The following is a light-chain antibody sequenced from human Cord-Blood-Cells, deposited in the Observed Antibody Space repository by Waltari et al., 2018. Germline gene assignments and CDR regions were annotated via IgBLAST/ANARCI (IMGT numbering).Light chain of an antibody. CDR1: QRVRSSY. V-gene: IGKV3-20*01. Sequence: ELVLTQSPGTLSLSPGERATLSCRASQRVRSSYLAWYQQKPGQAPRRLIYGASGRATGSPDRFSGSGAGTDFTVTISRLEPEGFAVYYCQQYGSSPPWTFGQGTKVEIK. CDR3: QQYGSSPPWT. J-gene: IGKJ1*01. CDR2: GAS.